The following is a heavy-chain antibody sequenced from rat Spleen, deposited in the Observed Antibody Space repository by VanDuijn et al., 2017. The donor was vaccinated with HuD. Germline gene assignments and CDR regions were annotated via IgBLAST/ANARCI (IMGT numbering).Heavy chain of an antibody. J-gene: IGHJ3*01. CDR3: SREELFSGYLLRFAY. Sequence: QVQLKESGPGLVQPSQTLSVTCTVSGFSLTSNSVHWFRQPPGKGLEWIGGIWGDGTTDYNVDLKSRLTINRDTSESQVFLKLNSLQTEDTAIYYCSREELFSGYLLRFAYWGQGTLVTVSA. V-gene: IGHV2-1*01. CDR2: IWGDGTT. D-gene: IGHD2-5*01. CDR1: GFSLTSNS.